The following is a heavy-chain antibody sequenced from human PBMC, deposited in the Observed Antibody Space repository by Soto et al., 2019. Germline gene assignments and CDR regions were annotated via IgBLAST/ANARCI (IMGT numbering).Heavy chain of an antibody. Sequence: SLRLSCAASGFTFSSYTMHWVRQAPGEGQERVAVISYDGKNKFYADSVKGRFTISRDSSSQTLYLQMNSLRTDDKAMYYDAIHGVSSTDYTWNYWTYFDYWGPGALVTVSS. J-gene: IGHJ4*02. CDR2: ISYDGKNK. D-gene: IGHD1-1*01. CDR3: AIHGVSSTDYTWNYWTYFDY. CDR1: GFTFSSYT. V-gene: IGHV3-30*03.